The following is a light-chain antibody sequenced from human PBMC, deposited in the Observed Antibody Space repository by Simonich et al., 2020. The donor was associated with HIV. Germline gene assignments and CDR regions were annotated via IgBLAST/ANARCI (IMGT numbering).Light chain of an antibody. CDR2: WAA. V-gene: IGKV4-1*01. J-gene: IGKJ1*01. Sequence: DIVMTQSPDSLAVSLGERATINCKSSRSVLYSSNNKNYLDWYQQKPGQPPNLRIYWAATRESGVPDRFSASGSGTDFTLTISSLQAEDVAVYYCQQYYSTPPTFGQGTKVEIK. CDR3: QQYYSTPPT. CDR1: RSVLYSSNNKNY.